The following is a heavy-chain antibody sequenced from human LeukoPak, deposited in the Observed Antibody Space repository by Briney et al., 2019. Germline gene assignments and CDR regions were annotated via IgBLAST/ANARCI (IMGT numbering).Heavy chain of an antibody. J-gene: IGHJ4*02. D-gene: IGHD3-3*01. V-gene: IGHV3-33*06. CDR2: IWYDGSNK. CDR3: AKDLHHYDFWSGYYMPFDY. Sequence: PGGSLRLPCAASGFTFSSYGMHWVRQAPGKGLEWVAVIWYDGSNKYYADSVKGRFTISRDNSKNTLYLQMNSLRAEDTAVYYCAKDLHHYDFWSGYYMPFDYWGQGTLVTVSS. CDR1: GFTFSSYG.